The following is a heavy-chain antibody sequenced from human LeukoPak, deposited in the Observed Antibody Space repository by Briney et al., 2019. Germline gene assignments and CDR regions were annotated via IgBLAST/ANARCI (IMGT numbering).Heavy chain of an antibody. CDR3: ARGGLAYCGGDCYSAFDY. CDR1: GYTFTSYY. Sequence: ASVKVSCKASGYTFTSYYMHWVRQAPGQGLEWMGIINPSGGSTSYAQKFQGRVTMTRDTSTSTVYMELSSLRSEDTAVYYCARGGLAYCGGDCYSAFDYWGQGTLVTVSS. J-gene: IGHJ4*02. V-gene: IGHV1-46*01. CDR2: INPSGGST. D-gene: IGHD2-21*02.